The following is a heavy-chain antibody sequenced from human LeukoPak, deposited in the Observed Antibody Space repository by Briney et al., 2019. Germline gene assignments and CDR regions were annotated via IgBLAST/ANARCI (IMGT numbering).Heavy chain of an antibody. J-gene: IGHJ4*02. CDR2: IYHSGST. CDR3: ARERDSGSTFDN. D-gene: IGHD1-26*01. Sequence: SETLSLTCAVSGYSISSGYYWGWIRQPPGKGLEWIGSIYHSGSTYYNPSLKSRVTISVDMSMNQFSLKLRSVTAADTAVYYCARERDSGSTFDNWGQGTLVTVSS. CDR1: GYSISSGYY. V-gene: IGHV4-38-2*02.